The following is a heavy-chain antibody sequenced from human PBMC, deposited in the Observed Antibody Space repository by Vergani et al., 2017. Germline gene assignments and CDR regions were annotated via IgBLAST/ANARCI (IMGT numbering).Heavy chain of an antibody. D-gene: IGHD2-2*01. V-gene: IGHV4-34*01. J-gene: IGHJ6*02. Sequence: QVQLQQWGAGLLKPSETLSLTCAVYGGSFSGYYWSWIRQPPGKGLEWIGEINHSGSTNYNPSLKSRVTISVDTSKNQFSLKLSSVTAADTAVYYCARPRQIGYCSSTSCRRRVSYYYYGMDFWGQGTTVTVSS. CDR2: INHSGST. CDR3: ARPRQIGYCSSTSCRRRVSYYYYGMDF. CDR1: GGSFSGYY.